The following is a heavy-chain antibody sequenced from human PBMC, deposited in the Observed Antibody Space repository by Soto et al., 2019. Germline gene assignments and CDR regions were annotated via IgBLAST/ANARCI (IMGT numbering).Heavy chain of an antibody. Sequence: EVQVVESGGGLVKPGGSLRLSCAASGFTFSSHSMNWVRQAPGKGLEWVSTISSSSTYIYYADSVKGRFTISRDNAKNSLYLQMNSLIAEDTAVYYCAKVTGYYMDHWGQGTLVTVSS. D-gene: IGHD3-9*01. CDR3: AKVTGYYMDH. J-gene: IGHJ4*02. CDR2: ISSSSTYI. V-gene: IGHV3-21*04. CDR1: GFTFSSHS.